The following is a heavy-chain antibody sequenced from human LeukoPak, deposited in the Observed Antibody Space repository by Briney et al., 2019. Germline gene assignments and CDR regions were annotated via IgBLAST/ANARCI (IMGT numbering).Heavy chain of an antibody. Sequence: SETLSLTCAVYGGSFSGYYWSWIRQPPGKGLERIGEINHSGSTNYNPSLKSRVTISVDTSKNQFSLKLSSVTAADTAVYYCARGGPRITMIVVVQTDAFDIWGQGTMVTVSS. V-gene: IGHV4-34*01. J-gene: IGHJ3*02. CDR3: ARGGPRITMIVVVQTDAFDI. CDR1: GGSFSGYY. D-gene: IGHD3-22*01. CDR2: INHSGST.